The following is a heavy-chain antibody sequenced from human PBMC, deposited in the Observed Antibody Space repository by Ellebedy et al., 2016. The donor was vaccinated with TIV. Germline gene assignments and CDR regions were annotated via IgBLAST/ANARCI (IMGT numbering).Heavy chain of an antibody. CDR3: ATNEKEHFGDVGVY. D-gene: IGHD4-17*01. CDR2: A. V-gene: IGHV1-69*01. Sequence: AKYAQKFQGRVTITADESTSTDYMELSSLRSEDTAMYYCATNEKEHFGDVGVYWGQGTLVTVSS. J-gene: IGHJ4*02.